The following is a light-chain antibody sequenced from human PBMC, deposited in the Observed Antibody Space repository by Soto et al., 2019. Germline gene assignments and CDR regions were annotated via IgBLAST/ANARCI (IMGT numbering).Light chain of an antibody. V-gene: IGKV1-5*03. J-gene: IGKJ1*01. CDR1: QSIGSS. Sequence: DIQMTQSPSTLSASVGDRVTITCRASQSIGSSLAWYLQKPGKAPNLLIYVASNLESGVPSRFSGSGSGTEFTLTISSLQPDDFATYYCQQYKLYPWTFGQGTKVEIQ. CDR2: VAS. CDR3: QQYKLYPWT.